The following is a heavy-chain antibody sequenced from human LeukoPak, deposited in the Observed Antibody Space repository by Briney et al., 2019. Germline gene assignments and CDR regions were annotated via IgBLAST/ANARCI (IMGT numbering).Heavy chain of an antibody. CDR3: ARQGSWYYDLDY. CDR2: INPNSGGT. V-gene: IGHV1-2*02. Sequence: ASVKVSCKASGYTFTGNYLHWVRQAPGQGLEWMGWINPNSGGTNYAQKFQGRVTMTRDTSISTAYMELSRLRSGDTAVYCCARQGSWYYDLDYWGQGNLVTVSS. CDR1: GYTFTGNY. D-gene: IGHD6-13*01. J-gene: IGHJ4*02.